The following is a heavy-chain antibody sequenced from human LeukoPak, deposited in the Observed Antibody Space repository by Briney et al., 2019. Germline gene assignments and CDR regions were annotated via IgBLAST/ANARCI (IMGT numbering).Heavy chain of an antibody. CDR1: GFTFDDYT. CDR2: ISWDGGST. V-gene: IGHV3-43*01. J-gene: IGHJ4*02. Sequence: GGSLRLSCAAFGFTFDDYTMHWVRPAPGKGLEWVSLISWDGGSTYYADSVKGRFTISRDNSKNSLYLQMNSLRTEDTALYYCAKEGTRYSSGWSDFDYWGQGTLVTVSS. D-gene: IGHD6-19*01. CDR3: AKEGTRYSSGWSDFDY.